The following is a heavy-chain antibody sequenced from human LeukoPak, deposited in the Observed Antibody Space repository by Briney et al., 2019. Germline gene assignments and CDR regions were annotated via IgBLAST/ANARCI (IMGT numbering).Heavy chain of an antibody. CDR2: IYHSGST. J-gene: IGHJ5*02. D-gene: IGHD3-3*01. CDR3: ARDFWSGYHLFDP. CDR1: GYSISSGYY. Sequence: SETLSLTCAVSGYSISSGYYWGWIRQPPGKGLEWIGSIYHSGSTYYNPSLKSRVTISVDTSKNQFSLKLSSVTAADTAVYYCARDFWSGYHLFDPWGQGTLVTVSS. V-gene: IGHV4-38-2*02.